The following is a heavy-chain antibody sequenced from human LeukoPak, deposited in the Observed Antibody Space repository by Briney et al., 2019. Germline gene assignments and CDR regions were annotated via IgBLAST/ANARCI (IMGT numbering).Heavy chain of an antibody. CDR3: ARVNGGDFDY. J-gene: IGHJ4*02. CDR1: GASVSDGNYY. CDR2: MFYSEST. V-gene: IGHV4-61*01. D-gene: IGHD4-23*01. Sequence: SETLSLTCSVSGASVSDGNYYWSWIRQPPGKGLEWIGYMFYSESTKYNPSLKSRVTISVDTSKNQFSLKLSSVTAADTAVYYCARVNGGDFDYWGQGTLVTVSS.